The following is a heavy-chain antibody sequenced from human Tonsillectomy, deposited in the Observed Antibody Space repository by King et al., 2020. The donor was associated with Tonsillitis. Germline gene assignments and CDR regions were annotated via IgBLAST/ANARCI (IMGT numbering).Heavy chain of an antibody. V-gene: IGHV4-39*01. D-gene: IGHD2-21*01. CDR3: ARPIVGLDQYYFDY. CDR1: GGSISSNSYY. Sequence: LQLQESGPGLVKPSETLSLTCTVSGGSISSNSYYWDWIRQPPGKGLEWIGSIYYSGTTYYNPSLKSRVTISVDTSKNQFSLKLSSVTAADTAVYYFARPIVGLDQYYFDYWGQGTLVTVSS. CDR2: IYYSGTT. J-gene: IGHJ4*02.